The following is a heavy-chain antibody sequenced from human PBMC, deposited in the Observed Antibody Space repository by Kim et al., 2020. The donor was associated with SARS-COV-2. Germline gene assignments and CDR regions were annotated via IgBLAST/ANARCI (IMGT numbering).Heavy chain of an antibody. CDR3: ASGSRELLLWFGESSQD. Sequence: GGSLRLSCAASGFTFSDYYMSWIRQAPGKGLEWVSYISSSSSYTMYVDSVKGRFTISRDNGKNSLYLQMNSLRVEATAVYYCASGSRELLLWFGESSQDWGKGPRVTSPS. CDR1: GFTFSDYY. J-gene: IGHJ4*02. V-gene: IGHV3-11*06. CDR2: ISSSSSYT. D-gene: IGHD3-10*01.